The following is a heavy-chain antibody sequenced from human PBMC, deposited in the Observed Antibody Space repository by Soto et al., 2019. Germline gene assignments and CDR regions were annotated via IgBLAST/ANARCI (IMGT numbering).Heavy chain of an antibody. CDR2: FDPEDGET. D-gene: IGHD3-10*01. CDR1: GYTLTELS. J-gene: IGHJ5*02. Sequence: GASVKVSCKVSGYTLTELSMHWVRQAPGKGLEWMGGFDPEDGETIYAQKFQGRVTMTEDTSTDTAYMELSSLRSEDTAVYYCATDLVLWYYPMVRGMPWFDPWGQGALVTVSS. CDR3: ATDLVLWYYPMVRGMPWFDP. V-gene: IGHV1-24*01.